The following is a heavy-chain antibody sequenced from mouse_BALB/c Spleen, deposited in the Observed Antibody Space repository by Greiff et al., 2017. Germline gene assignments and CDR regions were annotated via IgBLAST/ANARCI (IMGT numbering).Heavy chain of an antibody. Sequence: VQLQQSGAELVRPGTSVKISCKASGYTFTNYWLGWVKQRPGHGLEWIGDIYPGGGYTNYNEKFKGKATLTADTSSSTAYMQLSSLTSEDSAVYFCARQLRRDAMDYWGQGTSVTVSS. CDR2: IYPGGGYT. CDR3: ARQLRRDAMDY. J-gene: IGHJ4*01. CDR1: GYTFTNYW. D-gene: IGHD2-4*01. V-gene: IGHV1-63*02.